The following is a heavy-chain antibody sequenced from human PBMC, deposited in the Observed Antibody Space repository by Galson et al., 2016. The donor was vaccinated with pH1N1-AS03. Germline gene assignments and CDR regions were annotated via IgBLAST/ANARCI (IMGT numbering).Heavy chain of an antibody. J-gene: IGHJ2*01. CDR1: GFRFGSSW. Sequence: QSGAEVKKPGESLEISCRGSGFRFGSSWIAWVRQMPGKGLEWMGIIYPGDSDTTYSPSFQGQVTISADKSISTAFLQWSSLKASDTAIYYCARVLGHDYNRYFDVWGRGTPVTVSS. D-gene: IGHD4-11*01. CDR3: ARVLGHDYNRYFDV. CDR2: IYPGDSDT. V-gene: IGHV5-51*03.